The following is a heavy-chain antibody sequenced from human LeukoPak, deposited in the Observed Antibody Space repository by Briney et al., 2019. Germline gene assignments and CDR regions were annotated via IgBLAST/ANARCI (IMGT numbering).Heavy chain of an antibody. CDR3: ARGGGRYYDSSGYSY. CDR2: ISATGP. CDR1: GFTFSSYA. Sequence: GGSLRLSCAASGFTFSSYAMSWVRQPPGKGLEWVSAISATGPYYADSVKGRFTISRDNAKNTLYLQMNSLRAEDTAVYYCARGGGRYYDSSGYSYWGQGSLVTVSS. D-gene: IGHD3-22*01. V-gene: IGHV3-23*01. J-gene: IGHJ4*02.